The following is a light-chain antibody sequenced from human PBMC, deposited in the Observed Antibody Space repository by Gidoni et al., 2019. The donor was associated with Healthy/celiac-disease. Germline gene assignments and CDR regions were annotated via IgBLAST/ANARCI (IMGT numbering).Light chain of an antibody. V-gene: IGKV3-15*01. J-gene: IGKJ5*01. Sequence: EIVMTQSPATLSVSPGERATLPCRASQSVSSNFAWYQQKPGQAPRLLIYGASTSATGIPARVSGSGSGTEFTLTISSLQSEDFAVYYCQQYNNWPPITFGQGTRLEIK. CDR3: QQYNNWPPIT. CDR2: GAS. CDR1: QSVSSN.